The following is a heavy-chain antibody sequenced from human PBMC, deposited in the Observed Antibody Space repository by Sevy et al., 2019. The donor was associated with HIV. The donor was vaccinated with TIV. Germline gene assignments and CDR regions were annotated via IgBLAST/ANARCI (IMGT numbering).Heavy chain of an antibody. CDR1: GFTFSNAW. CDR2: IKSKTDGGTT. V-gene: IGHV3-15*01. D-gene: IGHD2-15*01. Sequence: GGCLRLSCEASGFTFSNAWMSWVRQAPGKGLEWVGRIKSKTDGGTTDYAAPVKGRFTILRDDSKNTLYLQMNSLKTEDTAVYYCTRGYCSGGSCYVLGYWGQGTLVTVSS. J-gene: IGHJ4*02. CDR3: TRGYCSGGSCYVLGY.